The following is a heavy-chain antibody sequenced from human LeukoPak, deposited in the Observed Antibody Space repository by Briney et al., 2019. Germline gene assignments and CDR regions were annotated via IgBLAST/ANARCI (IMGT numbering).Heavy chain of an antibody. CDR2: IYYSGST. J-gene: IGHJ5*02. V-gene: IGHV4-59*12. CDR1: GGSISSYY. Sequence: SETLSLTCTVSGGSISSYYWSWIRQPPGKGLEWIGYIYYSGSTNYNPSLKSRVTISVDTSKNQFSLKLSSVTAADTAVYYCARPYYYDSSGYFDPWGQGTRSPSPQ. D-gene: IGHD3-22*01. CDR3: ARPYYYDSSGYFDP.